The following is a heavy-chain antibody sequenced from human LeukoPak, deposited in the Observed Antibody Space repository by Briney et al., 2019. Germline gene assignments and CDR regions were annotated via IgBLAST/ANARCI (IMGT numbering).Heavy chain of an antibody. CDR3: ASRYCSRGSCFPFDP. J-gene: IGHJ5*02. CDR1: GYTFTGYY. CDR2: INPNSGGT. D-gene: IGHD2-15*01. Sequence: ASVKVSCKASGYTFTGYYMHWVRQAPGQGLEWMGWINPNSGGTNYAQKFQGRVTMTRDTSISTAYMELSRLRSDDTAVYYCASRYCSRGSCFPFDPWGQGTLVTVSS. V-gene: IGHV1-2*02.